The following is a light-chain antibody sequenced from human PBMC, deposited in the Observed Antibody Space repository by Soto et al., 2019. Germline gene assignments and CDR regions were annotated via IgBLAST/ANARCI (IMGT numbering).Light chain of an antibody. CDR3: QQYGSSLT. V-gene: IGKV3-20*01. Sequence: EIVLTQSPGTLSLSPGERATLSCRASQSVSSSYLAWYQQKPGQAPRLLIYGASSRATGIPDRLSGSGSGTDFTLTISRLEPEDFAVYYCQQYGSSLTVGGGTKVEIK. CDR1: QSVSSSY. J-gene: IGKJ4*01. CDR2: GAS.